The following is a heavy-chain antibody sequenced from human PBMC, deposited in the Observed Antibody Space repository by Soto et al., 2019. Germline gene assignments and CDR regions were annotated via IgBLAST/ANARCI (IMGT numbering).Heavy chain of an antibody. Sequence: GGSLRLSCAASGFTFSSYAMHWVRQAPGKGLEWVAVISYDGSNKYYADSVKGRFTISRDNSKNTLYLQMNSLRAEDTAVYYCAREYSSSLYYYGMDVWGQGTTVTVSS. V-gene: IGHV3-30-3*01. CDR2: ISYDGSNK. D-gene: IGHD6-6*01. J-gene: IGHJ6*02. CDR1: GFTFSSYA. CDR3: AREYSSSLYYYGMDV.